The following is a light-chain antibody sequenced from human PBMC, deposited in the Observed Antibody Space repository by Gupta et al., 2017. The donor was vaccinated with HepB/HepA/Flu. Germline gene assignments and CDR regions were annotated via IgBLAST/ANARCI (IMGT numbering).Light chain of an antibody. CDR2: NDD. Sequence: SVLTQPPSASEPPWQRVTFPCSASGPKVRRDNVSWYHQLPGPAPNLLIYNDDNRLSVVPARFSGSKSASSAALTTSGLLAEDEADYYCAAGDNSRSGYVFGTGTRVTVL. V-gene: IGLV1-47*02. CDR1: GPKVRRDN. CDR3: AAGDNSRSGYV. J-gene: IGLJ1*01.